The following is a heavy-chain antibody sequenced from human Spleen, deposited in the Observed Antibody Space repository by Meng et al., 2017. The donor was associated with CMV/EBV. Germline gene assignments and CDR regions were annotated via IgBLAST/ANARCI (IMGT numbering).Heavy chain of an antibody. CDR3: ARDEASGTSFSY. Sequence: SETLSLTCTVSGGSLSSGDYYWSWIRQPPGKGLEWIGYIYYSGRTNYNPSLKSRVTISVDTSKNQLSLKLSSVTAADTAVYYCARDEASGTSFSYWGQGTLVTVSS. J-gene: IGHJ4*02. CDR1: GGSLSSGDYY. CDR2: IYYSGRT. V-gene: IGHV4-31*02. D-gene: IGHD2-2*01.